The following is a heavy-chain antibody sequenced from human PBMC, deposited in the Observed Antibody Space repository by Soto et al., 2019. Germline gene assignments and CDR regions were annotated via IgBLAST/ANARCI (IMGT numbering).Heavy chain of an antibody. V-gene: IGHV1-2*02. J-gene: IGHJ4*02. Sequence: ASVKVSCKASGYTFTGYYMHWVRQAPGQGLEWMGWINPNSGGTKSAQKFQGRVTMTRDTSISTAYMELSRLRSDDTAVYYCARRKGDYYDSSGYHYYFDYWGQGTLVAVSS. CDR1: GYTFTGYY. CDR3: ARRKGDYYDSSGYHYYFDY. D-gene: IGHD3-22*01. CDR2: INPNSGGT.